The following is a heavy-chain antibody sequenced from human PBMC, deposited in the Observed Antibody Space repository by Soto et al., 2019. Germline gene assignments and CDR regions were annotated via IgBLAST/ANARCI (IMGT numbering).Heavy chain of an antibody. CDR1: GGTFSSYT. Sequence: SVKVSCKASGGTFSSYTISWVRQAPGQGLEWVGRIIPILGIANYAQKFQGRVTITADKSTSTAYMELSSLRSEDTAVYYCARAHYDILTGQPFGMDVWGQGTTVTVS. CDR3: ARAHYDILTGQPFGMDV. D-gene: IGHD3-9*01. CDR2: IIPILGIA. J-gene: IGHJ6*02. V-gene: IGHV1-69*02.